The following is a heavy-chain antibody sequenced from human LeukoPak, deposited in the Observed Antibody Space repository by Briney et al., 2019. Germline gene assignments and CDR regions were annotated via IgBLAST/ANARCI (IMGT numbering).Heavy chain of an antibody. J-gene: IGHJ3*02. V-gene: IGHV3-23*01. CDR1: GFTFSTYP. Sequence: GGSLRPSCAASGFTFSTYPMTWVRQAPGKGLEWVSLVTNNGGRTFYADSVKGRFTISRDNSKDTLYLQMNSLRAEDTAVYYCAGRTGTDSRWTFNMWGQGTLVTVSS. D-gene: IGHD3-10*01. CDR2: VTNNGGRT. CDR3: AGRTGTDSRWTFNM.